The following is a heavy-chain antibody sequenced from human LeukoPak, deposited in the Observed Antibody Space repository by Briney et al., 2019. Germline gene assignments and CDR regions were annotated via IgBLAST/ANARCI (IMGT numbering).Heavy chain of an antibody. V-gene: IGHV3-30*04. Sequence: GGSLRPSCAASGFTFSSYAMYWVRQAPGKGLEWVAAISYDRSNKYYADSVKGRFTISRDNAKNSLYLQMNSLRIEDTAVYYCAKDQPPFVYYHLLTGVRAPLDSWGLGTLVTVSS. J-gene: IGHJ4*02. CDR2: ISYDRSNK. D-gene: IGHD3-9*01. CDR1: GFTFSSYA. CDR3: AKDQPPFVYYHLLTGVRAPLDS.